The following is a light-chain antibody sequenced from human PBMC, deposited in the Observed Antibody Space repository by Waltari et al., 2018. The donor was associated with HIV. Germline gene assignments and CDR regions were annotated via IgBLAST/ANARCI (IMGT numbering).Light chain of an antibody. Sequence: QSALTQPHPASGSPGHSVTISCTGTSPAVPPHNYVSWYQQHPAEPPKILIYEVKKRPSGVADRFSGSKSGNTASLTVSGLQADDEADYYCTSYEGKNNLVFGGGTKLTVL. V-gene: IGLV2-8*01. J-gene: IGLJ2*01. CDR1: SPAVPPHNY. CDR2: EVK. CDR3: TSYEGKNNLV.